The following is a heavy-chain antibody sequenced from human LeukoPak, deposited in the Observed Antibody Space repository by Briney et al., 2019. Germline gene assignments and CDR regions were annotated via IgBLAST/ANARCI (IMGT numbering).Heavy chain of an antibody. V-gene: IGHV3-30*03. J-gene: IGHJ4*02. D-gene: IGHD5-18*01. CDR2: ISYDGSNK. CDR3: ATRLWPGGGPGY. CDR1: GFTFSSYG. Sequence: GGSLRLSCAASGFTFSSYGMHWVRQAPGKGLEWVAVISYDGSNKYYADSVKGRFTISRDNSKNTLYLQMNSLRAEDTAVYYCATRLWPGGGPGYWGQGTLVTVSS.